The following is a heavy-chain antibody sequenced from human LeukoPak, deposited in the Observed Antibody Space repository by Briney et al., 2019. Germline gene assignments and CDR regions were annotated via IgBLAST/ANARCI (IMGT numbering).Heavy chain of an antibody. J-gene: IGHJ4*02. V-gene: IGHV1-69*04. CDR1: GGTFSSYA. CDR2: IIPILGIA. CDR3: ARSKQEGSSSWNFDY. Sequence: GASVKVSCKASGGTFSSYAISWVRQAPGQGLEWMGRIIPILGIANYAQKFQGRVTITADKSTSTAYMELSSLRSEDTAVYYCARSKQEGSSSWNFDYWGQGTLVTVSS. D-gene: IGHD6-13*01.